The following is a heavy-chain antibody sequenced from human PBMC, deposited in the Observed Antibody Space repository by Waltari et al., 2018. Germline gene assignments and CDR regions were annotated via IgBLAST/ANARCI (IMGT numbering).Heavy chain of an antibody. J-gene: IGHJ3*02. CDR1: GFTFSSYA. Sequence: EVQLLESGGGLVQPGGSLRLSCAASGFTFSSYAMSWVRQAPGKGLEWGSAISGSGGSTYYADSVKGRFTISRDNSNNTLYLQMNSLRAEDTAVYYCAKGLWGATNAFDIWGQGTMVTVSS. V-gene: IGHV3-23*01. D-gene: IGHD1-26*01. CDR3: AKGLWGATNAFDI. CDR2: ISGSGGST.